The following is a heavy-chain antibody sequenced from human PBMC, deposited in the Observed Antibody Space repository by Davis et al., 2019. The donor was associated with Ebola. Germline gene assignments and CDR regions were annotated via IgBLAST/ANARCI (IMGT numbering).Heavy chain of an antibody. D-gene: IGHD6-6*01. CDR3: TRRQYSSSPFDP. J-gene: IGHJ5*02. CDR2: IYYSGST. CDR1: GGSISSSNYF. V-gene: IGHV4-39*01. Sequence: GSLRLSCTVSGGSISSSNYFWGWIRQPPGKGLEWIATIYYSGSTYYNPSLKSRVTISVDTSKNQFSLKVNSVTAADTAVYYCTRRQYSSSPFDPWGQGTLVTVSS.